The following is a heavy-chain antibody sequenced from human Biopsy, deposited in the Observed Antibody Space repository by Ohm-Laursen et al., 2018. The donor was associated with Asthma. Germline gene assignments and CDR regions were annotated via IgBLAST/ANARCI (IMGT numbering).Heavy chain of an antibody. Sequence: ASVKVSCKPLGGTFNTYVIGRVRQAPGQGLEWMGGINSVFGTTTYPQKFQDRVTITADDSTSTVYMELSSLRSEDTAVYYCARKAGSCISRTCYSLDFWGQGTLVTVSS. CDR3: ARKAGSCISRTCYSLDF. D-gene: IGHD2-2*01. J-gene: IGHJ4*02. CDR1: GGTFNTYV. V-gene: IGHV1-69*13. CDR2: INSVFGTT.